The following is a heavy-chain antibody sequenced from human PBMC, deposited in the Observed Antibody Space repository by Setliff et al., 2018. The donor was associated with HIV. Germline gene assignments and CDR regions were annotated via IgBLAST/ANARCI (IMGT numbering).Heavy chain of an antibody. J-gene: IGHJ3*02. V-gene: IGHV3-7*01. Sequence: PGGSLRLSCAVSGFTFTTYGMHWVRQAPGKGLEWVANIKQDGSEKYYVDSVKGRFTISRDNAKNSLYLDMNSLRAEDTAVYYCARGHVGAFDIWGQGTMVTVSS. CDR2: IKQDGSEK. CDR3: ARGHVGAFDI. CDR1: GFTFTTYG.